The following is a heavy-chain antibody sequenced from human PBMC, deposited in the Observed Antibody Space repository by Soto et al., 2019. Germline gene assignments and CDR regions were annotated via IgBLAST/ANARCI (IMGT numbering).Heavy chain of an antibody. CDR3: ARMYSRAYGWFQP. CDR1: VYSITAGGYY. V-gene: IGHV4-31*03. CDR2: FYSSGSI. Sequence: SETLSLTCFFSVYSITAGGYYCSWIRHHPWKGLEWIGSFYSSGSIIYNPSLRSRVSISGDTSSNQFSTSLTSVTAADTARYYCARMYSRAYGWFQPWGQGTPVNVSS. D-gene: IGHD6-25*01. J-gene: IGHJ5*02.